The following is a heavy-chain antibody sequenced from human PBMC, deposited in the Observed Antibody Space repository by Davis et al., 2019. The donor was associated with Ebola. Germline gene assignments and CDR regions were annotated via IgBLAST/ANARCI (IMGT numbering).Heavy chain of an antibody. CDR3: VRDQTEHWNMDY. D-gene: IGHD1-1*01. CDR1: GYTFTWPQ. V-gene: IGHV1-46*01. CDR2: VTPGAGPG. J-gene: IGHJ4*02. Sequence: ASVQVSCKASGYTFTWPQVHWVRQAPGQGFEWMGIVTPGAGPGRYSQKFQGRVTIPSDTATTTVYMEVNNLTSEDTAVYYCVRDQTEHWNMDYWGQGTRVTVSS.